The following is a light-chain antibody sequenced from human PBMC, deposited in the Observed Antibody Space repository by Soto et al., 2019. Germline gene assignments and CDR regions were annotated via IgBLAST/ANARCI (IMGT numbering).Light chain of an antibody. J-gene: IGKJ4*01. CDR2: GAS. CDR1: QSVSSSY. CDR3: QQYGSSPLLT. Sequence: EIVLTQSPGTLSLSPRERATLSCRARQSVSSSYLDRYQQKPGQAPRLLIYGASSKATGIPDRLSGSGSGTDFPLTISRREPEEFAVYYCQQYGSSPLLTFGGGTKVEIK. V-gene: IGKV3-20*01.